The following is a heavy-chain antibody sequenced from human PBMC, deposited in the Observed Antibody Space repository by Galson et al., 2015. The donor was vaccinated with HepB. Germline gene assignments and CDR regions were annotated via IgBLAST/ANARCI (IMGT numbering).Heavy chain of an antibody. CDR3: TRSRNYDYVWGSYRFYY. J-gene: IGHJ4*02. CDR1: GFTFGDYA. CDR2: IRSKAYGGTT. Sequence: SLRLSCAASGFTFGDYAMSWFRQAPGKGLEWVGFIRSKAYGGTTEYAASVKGRFTISRDDSKSIAYLQMNSLKTEDTAVYYCTRSRNYDYVWGSYRFYYWGQGTLVTVSS. V-gene: IGHV3-49*03. D-gene: IGHD3-16*02.